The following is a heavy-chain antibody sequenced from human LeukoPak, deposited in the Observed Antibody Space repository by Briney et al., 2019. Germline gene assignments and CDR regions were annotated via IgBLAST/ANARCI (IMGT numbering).Heavy chain of an antibody. CDR3: ARSASGYYYYMDV. CDR2: IYYSGST. CDR1: GGSISSSSYY. D-gene: IGHD3-10*01. V-gene: IGHV4-61*01. J-gene: IGHJ6*03. Sequence: SETLSLTCTVSGGSISSSSYYWSWIRQPPGKGLEWIGYIYYSGSTNYNPSLKSRVTISVDTSKNQFSLKLSSVTAADTAVYYCARSASGYYYYMDVWGKGTTVTVSS.